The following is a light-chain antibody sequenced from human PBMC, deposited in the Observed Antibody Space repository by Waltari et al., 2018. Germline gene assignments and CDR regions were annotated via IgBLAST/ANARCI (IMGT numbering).Light chain of an antibody. J-gene: IGKJ2*01. CDR3: QQYYTYPYT. CDR1: RDIRNY. CDR2: KAS. Sequence: DIQLTQSPSFLSASVGDRVTFTCRASRDIRNYLAWYQQKSGKAPKLLIYKASTLEGGVPSRFSGSGSETEFTLTITSLQPDDFATYYCQQYYTYPYTFGQGTKLEIK. V-gene: IGKV1-9*01.